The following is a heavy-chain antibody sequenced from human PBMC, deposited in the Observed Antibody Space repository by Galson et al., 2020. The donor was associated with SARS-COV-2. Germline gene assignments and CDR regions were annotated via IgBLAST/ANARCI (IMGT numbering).Heavy chain of an antibody. CDR1: GFTFSSYG. J-gene: IGHJ6*02. D-gene: IGHD3-10*01. CDR3: AKGSWYYYGSGSYNYGMDV. CDR2: ISYDGSNK. Sequence: GGSLRLSCAASGFTFSSYGMHWVRQAPGKGLEWVAVISYDGSNKYYADSVKGRFTISRDNSKNTLYLQMNSLRAEDTAVYYCAKGSWYYYGSGSYNYGMDVWGQGTTVTVSS. V-gene: IGHV3-30*18.